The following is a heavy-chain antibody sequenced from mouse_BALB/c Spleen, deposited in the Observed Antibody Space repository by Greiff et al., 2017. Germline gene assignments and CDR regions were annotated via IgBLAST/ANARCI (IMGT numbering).Heavy chain of an antibody. V-gene: IGHV1-87*01. CDR2: IYPGDGDT. CDR1: GYTFTSYW. Sequence: QVQLQQSGAELARPGASVKLSCKASGYTFTSYWMQWVKQRPGQGLEWIGAIYPGDGDTRYTQKFKGKATLTADKSSSTAYMQLSSLASEDSAVYYCAREEYATYAMDYWGQGTSVTVSS. CDR3: AREEYATYAMDY. J-gene: IGHJ4*01. D-gene: IGHD2-10*02.